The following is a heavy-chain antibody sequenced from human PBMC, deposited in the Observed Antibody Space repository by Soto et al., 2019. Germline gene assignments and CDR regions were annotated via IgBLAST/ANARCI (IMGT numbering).Heavy chain of an antibody. J-gene: IGHJ5*02. CDR1: GGSISSSSYY. CDR2: IYYSGST. CDR3: ARFIAARPRWFDP. Sequence: PSETLSLTCTVSGGSISSSSYYWGWIRQPPGKGLEWIGSIYYSGSTYYNPSLKSRVTISVDTSKNQFSLKLSSVTAADTAVYYCARFIAARPRWFDPWGQGTLVTVSS. D-gene: IGHD6-6*01. V-gene: IGHV4-39*01.